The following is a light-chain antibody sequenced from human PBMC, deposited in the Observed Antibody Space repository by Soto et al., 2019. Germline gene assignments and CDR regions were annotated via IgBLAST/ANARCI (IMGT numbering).Light chain of an antibody. CDR1: HDIRKY. CDR3: QQSYSTPPT. J-gene: IGKJ2*01. CDR2: DAS. Sequence: DIQMTQSPSSLSASVGDRVTITCQASHDIRKYLNWYQQKPGKAPKLLIYDASNLETGVPSRFSGSGSGTDFTLTISSLQPEDFATYYCQQSYSTPPTFGQGTNLEIK. V-gene: IGKV1-39*01.